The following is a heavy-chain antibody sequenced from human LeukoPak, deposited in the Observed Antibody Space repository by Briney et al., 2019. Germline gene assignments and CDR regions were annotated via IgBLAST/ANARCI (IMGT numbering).Heavy chain of an antibody. V-gene: IGHV3-23*01. J-gene: IGHJ4*02. CDR2: ISGSGGST. D-gene: IGHD3-22*01. CDR1: GFTFSSYA. CDR3: AKDREYYDSSGYYSALVY. Sequence: GGSLRLSCAASGFTFSSYAMSWVRQAPGKGLEWVSAISGSGGSTYYTDSVKGRFTISRDNSKNTLYLQMNSLRAEDTAVYYCAKDREYYDSSGYYSALVYWGQGTLVTVSS.